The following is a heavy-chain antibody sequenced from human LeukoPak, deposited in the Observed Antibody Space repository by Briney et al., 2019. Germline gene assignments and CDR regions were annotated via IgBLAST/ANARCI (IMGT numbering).Heavy chain of an antibody. Sequence: SETLSLTCTVSGGSISSYCWSWIRQPAGKGLEWVGRIYTNGSTNYNHSLKSRVNVSVDTLKNQFSLKLSSVTAADTAVYYCASAPAVAGTYFDYWGQGTLVTVSS. D-gene: IGHD6-19*01. CDR2: IYTNGST. V-gene: IGHV4-4*07. CDR1: GGSISSYC. J-gene: IGHJ4*02. CDR3: ASAPAVAGTYFDY.